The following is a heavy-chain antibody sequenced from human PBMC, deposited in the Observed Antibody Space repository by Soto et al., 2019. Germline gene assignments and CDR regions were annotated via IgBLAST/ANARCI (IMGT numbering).Heavy chain of an antibody. D-gene: IGHD2-2*01. CDR1: GGTFSNYT. J-gene: IGHJ6*02. Sequence: QVQLVQSGAEVKKPGSSVKVFCKASGGTFSNYTISWVRQAPGQGLEWMGGIIPVFGTTDYEQKFQGRVTIPADGSTSTAYMKLSSLRSADTAVYYCARSSPYIVVRKPTGNQDYYGMDVWGQGPTVTVSS. V-gene: IGHV1-69*01. CDR2: IIPVFGTT. CDR3: ARSSPYIVVRKPTGNQDYYGMDV.